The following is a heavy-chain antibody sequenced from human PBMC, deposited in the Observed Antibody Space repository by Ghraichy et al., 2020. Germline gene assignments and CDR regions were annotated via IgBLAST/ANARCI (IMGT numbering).Heavy chain of an antibody. V-gene: IGHV6-1*01. CDR1: GDSVSSNSAV. D-gene: IGHD2-15*01. CDR3: ARGKWVAGSYMDV. Sequence: SQTLSLTCAISGDSVSSNSAVWNWIRQSPSRGLEWLGRTYYRSKWYNDYAVSVKSRIRINPDTSKNQFSLQLNSVTPEDTAVYYCARGKWVAGSYMDVWGKGTTVTVSS. CDR2: TYYRSKWYN. J-gene: IGHJ6*03.